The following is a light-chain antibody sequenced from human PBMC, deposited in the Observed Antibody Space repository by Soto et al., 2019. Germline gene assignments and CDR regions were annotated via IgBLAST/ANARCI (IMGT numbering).Light chain of an antibody. CDR2: DAS. V-gene: IGKV1-5*01. Sequence: QMPQSPPTLSGSIGDRDNITCRASESIRTWLAWYQHKPGKPPKILIYDASSLESGVPSRVSGSGSGTEFTLTISNLHPDVFSTYVCQQYHNSPRTFGQGTKVEIK. CDR3: QQYHNSPRT. CDR1: ESIRTW. J-gene: IGKJ1*01.